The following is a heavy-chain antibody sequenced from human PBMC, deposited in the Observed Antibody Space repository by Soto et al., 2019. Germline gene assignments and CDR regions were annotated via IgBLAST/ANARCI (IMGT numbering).Heavy chain of an antibody. CDR3: ARSFRRYFDFDS. D-gene: IGHD3-9*01. V-gene: IGHV4-59*01. CDR2: IYYSGST. CDR1: GGSISSYY. J-gene: IGHJ4*02. Sequence: PSETLSLTCTVSGGSISSYYWSWIRQPPGKGLEWIGYIYYSGSTNYNPSLKSRVTISVDTSKNQFSLKLSSVTAADTAVYYCARSFRRYFDFDSWGQGTLVTVSS.